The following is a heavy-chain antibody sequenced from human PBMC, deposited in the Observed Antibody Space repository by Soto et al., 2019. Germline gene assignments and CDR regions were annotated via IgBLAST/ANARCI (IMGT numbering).Heavy chain of an antibody. V-gene: IGHV4-30-4*08. CDR1: GGSISSGDYY. Sequence: SETLSLTCTVSGGSISSGDYYWSWIRQVPKKGLEWIGYIYYSGSTYYNPSLKSRVTVSKDTSKNQFSLKVASVTAADTAIYYCGRVMIGTSRHTDSDYWGQGTQVTVSS. D-gene: IGHD2-2*01. CDR2: IYYSGST. J-gene: IGHJ4*02. CDR3: GRVMIGTSRHTDSDY.